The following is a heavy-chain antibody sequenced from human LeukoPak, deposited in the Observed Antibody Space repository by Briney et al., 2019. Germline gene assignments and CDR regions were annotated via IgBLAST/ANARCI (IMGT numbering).Heavy chain of an antibody. CDR1: GFTFSSYA. CDR3: ARASAVVAARMIYRNWFDP. V-gene: IGHV3-30*04. D-gene: IGHD2-15*01. Sequence: GGSLRLSCAASGFTFSSYAMHWVRQAPGKGLEWVAVISYDGSNKYYADSVKGRFTISRDNSKNTLYLQMNSLRAEDTAVYYCARASAVVAARMIYRNWFDPWGQGTLVTVSS. CDR2: ISYDGSNK. J-gene: IGHJ5*02.